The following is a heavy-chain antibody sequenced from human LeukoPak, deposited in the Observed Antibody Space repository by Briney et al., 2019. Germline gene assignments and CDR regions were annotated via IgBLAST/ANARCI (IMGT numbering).Heavy chain of an antibody. J-gene: IGHJ4*02. CDR2: MQTSGNT. CDR1: GGSITSSGYF. CDR3: ARGLSDGWEVQAY. D-gene: IGHD1-26*01. Sequence: SQTLSLTCTVSGGSITSSGYFWTWIRQPAGKGLEWLGRMQTSGNTNYNPSLKGRVTISIDMSKNQFSLKLSSVTAADTAVYYCARGLSDGWEVQAYWGQGTLVTVSS. V-gene: IGHV4-61*02.